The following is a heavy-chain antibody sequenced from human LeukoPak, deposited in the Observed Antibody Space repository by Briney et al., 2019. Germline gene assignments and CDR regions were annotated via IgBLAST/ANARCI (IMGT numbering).Heavy chain of an antibody. CDR1: GFSFSSYS. J-gene: IGHJ4*02. V-gene: IGHV3-48*01. D-gene: IGHD5-18*01. CDR3: AREGREYSYDY. CDR2: ISSPTSNI. Sequence: GGSLRLSCAASGFSFSSYSFNWVRQAPGKGLEWISYISSPTSNIHYADSVKGRFTISRDNAKNSLFLQMNSLRVDDTAVYYCAREGREYSYDYWGQGALVTVSS.